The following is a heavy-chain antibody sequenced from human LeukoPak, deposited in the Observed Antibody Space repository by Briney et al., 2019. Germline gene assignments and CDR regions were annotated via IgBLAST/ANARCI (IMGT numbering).Heavy chain of an antibody. CDR2: ISYDGSNK. CDR3: AKGIPSDF. V-gene: IGHV3-30*18. CDR1: GFTFSSYG. J-gene: IGHJ4*02. Sequence: PGGSLRLSCAASGFTFSSYGMHWVRQAPGKGLEWVAVISYDGSNKYYADSVKGRFTISRDNSKNTLYLQMNRLRAEDTAVYYCAKGIPSDFWGQGTLVTVSS.